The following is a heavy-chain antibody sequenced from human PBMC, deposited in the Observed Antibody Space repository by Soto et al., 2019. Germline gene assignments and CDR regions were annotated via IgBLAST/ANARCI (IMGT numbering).Heavy chain of an antibody. CDR3: ARTPPVLRLLDWSDYGMDV. CDR1: GGSISSGDYY. D-gene: IGHD3-3*01. J-gene: IGHJ6*02. V-gene: IGHV4-30-4*01. CDR2: IYYSGST. Sequence: SETLSLTCTVSGGSISSGDYYWSWIRQPPGKGLEWIGYIYYSGSTYYNPSLKSRVTISVDTSKNQFSLKLSSVTAADTAVYYCARTPPVLRLLDWSDYGMDVWGQGTTVTVSS.